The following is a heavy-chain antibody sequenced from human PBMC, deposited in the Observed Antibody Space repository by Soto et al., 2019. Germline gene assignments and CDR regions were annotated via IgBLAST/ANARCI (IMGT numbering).Heavy chain of an antibody. D-gene: IGHD2-21*01. CDR2: IRNKVNKYAT. CDR1: GFTFSGSA. Sequence: EVQLVESGGGLVQPGGSLRLSCAASGFTFSGSAMHWVRQASGRGLEWIGRIRNKVNKYATVYAASVTGRFTIFRDDSKNTAYLQMNNLNTGDTAVDYCTSLPNIDGVVGGRYLDLWGRCTLVTVSS. CDR3: TSLPNIDGVVGGRYLDL. J-gene: IGHJ2*01. V-gene: IGHV3-73*02.